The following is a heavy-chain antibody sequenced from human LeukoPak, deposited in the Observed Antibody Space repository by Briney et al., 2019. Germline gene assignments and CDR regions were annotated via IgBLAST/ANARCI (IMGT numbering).Heavy chain of an antibody. CDR3: ARRATTVPFLEWSDYYYYYMDV. Sequence: GESLKISCKGSGYSFTSYWIGWVRQMPGKGLEWMGIIYPGDSDTRYSPSFQGQVTISADKSISTAYLQWSSLKASDTAMYYCARRATTVPFLEWSDYYYYYMDVWGKGTTVTVSS. CDR1: GYSFTSYW. CDR2: IYPGDSDT. J-gene: IGHJ6*03. V-gene: IGHV5-51*01. D-gene: IGHD3-3*02.